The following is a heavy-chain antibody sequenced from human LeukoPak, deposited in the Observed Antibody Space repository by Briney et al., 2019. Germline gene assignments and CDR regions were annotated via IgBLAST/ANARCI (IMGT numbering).Heavy chain of an antibody. CDR2: INHSGIT. CDR3: ARGPALRYFIPRFDP. D-gene: IGHD3-9*01. V-gene: IGHV4-34*01. J-gene: IGHJ5*02. Sequence: SETLSLTCAVQGGTFSGHYWSWIRQPPGKGLEWIGEINHSGITNYNPSLKSRVTISVDTSKNQFSLKLSSVTAADTAVYYCARGPALRYFIPRFDPWGQGTLVTVSS. CDR1: GGTFSGHY.